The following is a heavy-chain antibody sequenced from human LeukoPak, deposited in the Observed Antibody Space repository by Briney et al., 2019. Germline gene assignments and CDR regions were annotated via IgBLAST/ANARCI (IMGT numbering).Heavy chain of an antibody. CDR2: ISYDGSNK. D-gene: IGHD3-10*01. V-gene: IGHV3-30*03. J-gene: IGHJ3*02. CDR3: ARVARGLRGAFDI. CDR1: GFTFSSYG. Sequence: GGSLRLSCAASGFTFSSYGMHWVRQAPGKGLEWVAVISYDGSNKYYADSVKGRFTISRDNSKNTLYLQMNSLRAEDTAVYYCARVARGLRGAFDIWGQGTMVTVSS.